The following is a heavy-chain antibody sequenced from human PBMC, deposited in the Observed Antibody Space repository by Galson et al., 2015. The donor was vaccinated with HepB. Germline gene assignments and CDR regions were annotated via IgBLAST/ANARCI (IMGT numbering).Heavy chain of an antibody. J-gene: IGHJ5*02. Sequence: SLRLSCAVSGFTFSSSWMSWVRQLPGNGLEWVANIKQDGSEKYYVDSVKGRFTISRDNAKNSLYLQMNSLRAEDTAVYYCAGFWSGYSYNWFDPWGQGTLVTVSS. D-gene: IGHD3-3*01. V-gene: IGHV3-7*01. CDR2: IKQDGSEK. CDR3: AGFWSGYSYNWFDP. CDR1: GFTFSSSW.